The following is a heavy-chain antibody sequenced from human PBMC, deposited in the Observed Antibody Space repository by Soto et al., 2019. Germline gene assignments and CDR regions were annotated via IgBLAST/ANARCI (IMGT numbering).Heavy chain of an antibody. D-gene: IGHD6-13*01. Sequence: SETLSLTCAGSGGSFSGYYWSWIRQPPGKGLEWIGEINHSGSTNYNPSLKSRVTISVDTSKNQFSLKLSSVTAADTAVYYCARSIAAAAMGWFDPWGQGTLVTVSS. CDR1: GGSFSGYY. CDR2: INHSGST. J-gene: IGHJ5*02. CDR3: ARSIAAAAMGWFDP. V-gene: IGHV4-34*01.